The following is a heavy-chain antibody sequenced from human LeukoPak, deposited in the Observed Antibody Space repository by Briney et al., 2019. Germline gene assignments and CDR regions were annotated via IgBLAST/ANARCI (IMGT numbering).Heavy chain of an antibody. V-gene: IGHV1-18*01. CDR1: GYTFTNYG. CDR2: ICTYNGNT. CDR3: ARGGVSNSWYRTPDY. D-gene: IGHD6-13*01. Sequence: GASVKVSCKASGYTFTNYGLSWARQAPGQGLEWMGWICTYNGNTNYAQKFQGRVTMTTDTSTSTGYMEMRSLRSDDTAVYYCARGGVSNSWYRTPDYWGQGTLVTVSS. J-gene: IGHJ4*02.